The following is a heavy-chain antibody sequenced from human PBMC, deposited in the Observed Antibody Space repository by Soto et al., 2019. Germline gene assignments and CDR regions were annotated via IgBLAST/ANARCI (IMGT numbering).Heavy chain of an antibody. CDR2: IYYSGST. D-gene: IGHD6-19*01. CDR1: GGSISSYY. V-gene: IGHV4-59*01. Sequence: QVQLQESGPGLVKPSETLSLTCTVSGGSISSYYWSWIRQPPGKGLEWIGYIYYSGSTNYNPSLKSRVTISVDTSKNQFSLKLSSVTAADTAVYYCARDSSGWYHTYYYYGMDVWGQGTTVTVSS. CDR3: ARDSSGWYHTYYYYGMDV. J-gene: IGHJ6*02.